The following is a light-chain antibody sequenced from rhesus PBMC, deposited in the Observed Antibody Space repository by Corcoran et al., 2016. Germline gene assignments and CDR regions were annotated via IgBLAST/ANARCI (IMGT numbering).Light chain of an antibody. CDR1: QGITND. V-gene: IGKV1-25*01. Sequence: DIQMTQSPSSLSASVGDRVTITCRASQGITNDLAWYQQKPGQTPKLLIYEASPLQGGIPSRFSGSGSGTDFTLTISSLQSEDCATYDCQHYYSAPYSFGQGTKVEIK. CDR2: EAS. CDR3: QHYYSAPYS. J-gene: IGKJ2*01.